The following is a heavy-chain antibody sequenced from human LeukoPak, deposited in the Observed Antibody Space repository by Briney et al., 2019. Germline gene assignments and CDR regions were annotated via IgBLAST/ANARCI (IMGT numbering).Heavy chain of an antibody. Sequence: SETLSLTCTVSGGSISSYYWSWIRQPPGKGLEWIGYIYYSGSTNYNPSLKSRVTISVDTSKNQFSLKLSSVTAADTAVYYCARARGYSGYDQAFDIWGQGTKVTVSS. CDR1: GGSISSYY. CDR3: ARARGYSGYDQAFDI. V-gene: IGHV4-59*01. CDR2: IYYSGST. D-gene: IGHD5-12*01. J-gene: IGHJ3*02.